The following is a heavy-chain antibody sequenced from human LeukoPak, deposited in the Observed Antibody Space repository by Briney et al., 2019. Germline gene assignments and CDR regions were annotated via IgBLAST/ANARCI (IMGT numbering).Heavy chain of an antibody. D-gene: IGHD3-3*01. J-gene: IGHJ2*01. Sequence: GGSLRLSCAASGFTFTNYEMSWVRQAPGKGLEWVSAVSGNGAGTSYTDSVKGRFTISRDNSRHTLYLQMDSLRAEDTAVYYCAKVWADYDFWSAYYWYFDLWGRGTLVTVSS. V-gene: IGHV3-23*01. CDR3: AKVWADYDFWSAYYWYFDL. CDR1: GFTFTNYE. CDR2: VSGNGAGT.